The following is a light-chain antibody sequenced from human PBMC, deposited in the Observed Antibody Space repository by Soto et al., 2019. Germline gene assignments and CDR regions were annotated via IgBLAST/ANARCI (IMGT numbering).Light chain of an antibody. CDR3: QQYNNWPPLT. Sequence: EIVMTQSPATLSVSPGERATLSCRASQSVSSNLAWYQQKPGQAPRLLIYGASTRATGTPARFSGSGSGTEFTLTISRLQSEDFAVYYCQQYNNWPPLTFGGGTKVDIK. V-gene: IGKV3-15*01. CDR1: QSVSSN. CDR2: GAS. J-gene: IGKJ4*01.